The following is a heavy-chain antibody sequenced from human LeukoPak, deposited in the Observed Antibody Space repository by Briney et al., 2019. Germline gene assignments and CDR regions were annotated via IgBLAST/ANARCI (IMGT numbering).Heavy chain of an antibody. CDR2: ISSSCSTI. CDR1: GFTFSSYE. Sequence: PGGSLRLSCAASGFTFSSYEMNWVRQAPGKGLEGVSYISSSCSTIYYADSVKGRFTISRDNAKNSLYLQMNSQRAEDTAVYYCARGGGYEGPDYWGQGTLVTVSS. D-gene: IGHD5-12*01. CDR3: ARGGGYEGPDY. V-gene: IGHV3-48*03. J-gene: IGHJ4*02.